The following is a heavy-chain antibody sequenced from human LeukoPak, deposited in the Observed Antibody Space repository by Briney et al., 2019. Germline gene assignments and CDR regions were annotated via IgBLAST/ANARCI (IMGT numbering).Heavy chain of an antibody. CDR2: IVVGSGNT. Sequence: PWASVKVSCTASGFSFSSSVMHWVRRTRGQRLEWIGWIVVGSGNTNYAQKFQERVTITRDMSTSTVYMEVSSLTFEDTATHYCAAELKDGDGYFDHWGQGTLVTVSS. J-gene: IGHJ5*02. D-gene: IGHD2-21*02. V-gene: IGHV1-58*02. CDR1: GFSFSSSV. CDR3: AAELKDGDGYFDH.